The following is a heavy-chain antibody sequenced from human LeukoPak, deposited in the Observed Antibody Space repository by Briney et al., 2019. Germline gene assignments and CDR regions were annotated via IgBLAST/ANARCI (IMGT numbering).Heavy chain of an antibody. D-gene: IGHD6-19*01. V-gene: IGHV3-30*02. CDR3: AKGGSASYYDC. J-gene: IGHJ4*02. CDR2: ISYDGSKI. CDR1: GFTFNSYG. Sequence: GGSLRLSCAASGFTFNSYGMHWVRQAPGKGLEWVAYISYDGSKIYHADSVKGRFTISRDNSKNTLYGQMFSPGPEDTAVYYCAKGGSASYYDCWGQGTLVTVSS.